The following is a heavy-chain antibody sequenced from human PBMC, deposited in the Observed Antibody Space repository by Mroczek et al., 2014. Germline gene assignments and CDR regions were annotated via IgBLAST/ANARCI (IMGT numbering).Heavy chain of an antibody. Sequence: VQLVQSGGRLGTXGGVPSRLSCAASGFTFNIYAMSWVRQAPGKGLDWVSGISSSGTSTFYADSVKGRFTIFRDNSKSTLYLQMNSLRAEDTAVYYCAKNRDLELRGLFDYWGQGTLVTVSS. CDR2: ISSSGTST. J-gene: IGHJ4*02. D-gene: IGHD1-7*01. V-gene: IGHV3-23*04. CDR3: AKNRDLELRGLFDY. CDR1: GFTFNIYA.